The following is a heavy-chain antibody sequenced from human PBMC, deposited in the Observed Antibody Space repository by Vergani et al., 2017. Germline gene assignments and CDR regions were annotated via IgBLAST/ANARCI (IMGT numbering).Heavy chain of an antibody. CDR2: IYYSGST. J-gene: IGHJ5*02. CDR3: ARHSAVEWLVKLGWIDP. D-gene: IGHD6-19*01. Sequence: QLQLQESGPGLVKPSATLSLTCSVSGASIRSSNYYWGWIRQPPGKGLELIASIYYSGSTYYNPSLKLRVTISVDTSKNQFSLKLSSVTAADTAVYFCARHSAVEWLVKLGWIDPWGQGSLVTVSS. V-gene: IGHV4-39*01. CDR1: GASIRSSNYY.